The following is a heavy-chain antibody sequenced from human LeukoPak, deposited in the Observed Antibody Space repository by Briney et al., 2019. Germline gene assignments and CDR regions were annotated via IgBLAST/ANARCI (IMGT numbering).Heavy chain of an antibody. Sequence: AGGSLRLSCGASGFTFSSYWMLCVRQAPGKGLVWISRINSDWSTTSYADSVKGRFTISRDNAKNTMYLQMNSLRAEDTAVYYCARGTYYGQDYWGQGTLVTVSS. J-gene: IGHJ4*02. CDR1: GFTFSSYW. V-gene: IGHV3-74*01. CDR3: ARGTYYGQDY. CDR2: INSDWSTT. D-gene: IGHD4-17*01.